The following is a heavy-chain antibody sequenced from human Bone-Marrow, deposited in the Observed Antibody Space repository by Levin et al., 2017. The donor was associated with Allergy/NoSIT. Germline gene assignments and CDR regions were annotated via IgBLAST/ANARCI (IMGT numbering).Heavy chain of an antibody. CDR3: ARDWGTSTSGTGSDY. V-gene: IGHV3-7*01. D-gene: IGHD3-16*01. Sequence: GGSLRLSCTASGFTFSSYWMTWVRQAPGKGLEWVANINQDGGTKYYVDSVQGRFTISRDNAQNSLFLHMKGLRAEDTAMYYCARDWGTSTSGTGSDYWGQGTLVAVSS. CDR1: GFTFSSYW. J-gene: IGHJ4*02. CDR2: INQDGGTK.